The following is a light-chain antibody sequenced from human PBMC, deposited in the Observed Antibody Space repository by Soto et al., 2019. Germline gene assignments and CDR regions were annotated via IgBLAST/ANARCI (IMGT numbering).Light chain of an antibody. CDR2: DVS. Sequence: QSALTQPRSVSGSPGQSVTISCTGTSSDVGGYNYVSWYQQHPGKAPKLMIYDVSKRPSGVPDRFSGSKSGNTPSLTISGLQAEDEADYYCCSYAGSYTEVFGGGTKLTVL. V-gene: IGLV2-11*01. CDR1: SSDVGGYNY. J-gene: IGLJ2*01. CDR3: CSYAGSYTEV.